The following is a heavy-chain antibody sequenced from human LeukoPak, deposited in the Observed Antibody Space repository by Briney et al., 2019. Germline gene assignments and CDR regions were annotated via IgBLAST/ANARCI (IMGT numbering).Heavy chain of an antibody. V-gene: IGHV4-34*01. Sequence: PSETLSLTCAVYGGSFSGCYWSWIRQPPGKGLEWIGEINHSGSTNYNPSLKSRVTISVDTSKNQFSLKLSSVTAADTAVYYCARLVVPAARRSYWYFDLWGRGTLVTVSS. CDR2: INHSGST. CDR3: ARLVVPAARRSYWYFDL. CDR1: GGSFSGCY. J-gene: IGHJ2*01. D-gene: IGHD2-2*01.